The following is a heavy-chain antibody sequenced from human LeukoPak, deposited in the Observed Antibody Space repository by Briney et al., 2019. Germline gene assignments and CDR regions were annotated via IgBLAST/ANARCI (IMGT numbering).Heavy chain of an antibody. J-gene: IGHJ4*02. D-gene: IGHD3-10*01. CDR1: GGTSSSYA. CDR2: IIPIFGTA. Sequence: ASVKVSCEASGGTSSSYAISWVRQAPGQGLEWMGGIIPIFGTANYAQKFQGRVTITADESTSTAYMELSSLRSEDTAVYYCARAPHYGSGSYCDYWGQGTLVTVSS. V-gene: IGHV1-69*13. CDR3: ARAPHYGSGSYCDY.